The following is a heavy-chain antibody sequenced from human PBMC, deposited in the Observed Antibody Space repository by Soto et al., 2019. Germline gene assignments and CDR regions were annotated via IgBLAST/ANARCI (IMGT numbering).Heavy chain of an antibody. Sequence: QGQLVESGGGVVQPGRSLRLSCAASGFAFSNHGMHWVRQAPGKGLEWLAVIVREGSEKFYADSVKGRFTISRDNSKNTLYLEMSSLRAEATAVYSCARDDAYDDNGLDLWGQGTLVTVSS. CDR2: IVREGSEK. CDR3: ARDDAYDDNGLDL. V-gene: IGHV3-33*01. D-gene: IGHD4-17*01. J-gene: IGHJ4*02. CDR1: GFAFSNHG.